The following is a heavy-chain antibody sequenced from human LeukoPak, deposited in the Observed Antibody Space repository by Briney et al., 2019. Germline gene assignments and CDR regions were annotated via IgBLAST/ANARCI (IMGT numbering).Heavy chain of an antibody. V-gene: IGHV3-15*01. CDR1: GFTFSIAW. J-gene: IGHJ4*02. CDR2: IYSKADGGTT. CDR3: AKGGWYGDLDY. D-gene: IGHD6-19*01. Sequence: GGSLRLSCAASGFTFSIAWMSWVGQAQGKGLEWVGRIYSKADGGTTDYAAPVKGRFTISRDDSKNTLYLQMSSLKTEDSAVYYCAKGGWYGDLDYWGQGTLVTVSS.